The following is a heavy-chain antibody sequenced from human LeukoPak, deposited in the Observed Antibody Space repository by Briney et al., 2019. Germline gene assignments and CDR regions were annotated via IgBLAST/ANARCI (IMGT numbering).Heavy chain of an antibody. V-gene: IGHV1-18*01. CDR3: AGHSGYDPQIDY. Sequence: ASVKVSCKASGYTFTNYGLSWVRQAPGQGLEWMGWISGYNGHTKYAQKVQGRVTMTTDTSTSTAYMELRSLRSDDTAVYYCAGHSGYDPQIDYWGQGTLVTVSS. CDR1: GYTFTNYG. D-gene: IGHD5-12*01. J-gene: IGHJ4*02. CDR2: ISGYNGHT.